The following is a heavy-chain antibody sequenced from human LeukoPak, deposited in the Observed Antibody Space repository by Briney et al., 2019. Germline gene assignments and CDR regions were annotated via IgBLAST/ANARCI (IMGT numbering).Heavy chain of an antibody. CDR2: INPSGGST. CDR3: ARDPGRSFDY. CDR1: GYTFTSYY. Sequence: ASVKVSCKASGYTFTSYYMHWVREAPGQGLGWMGIINPSGGSTSYAQKLQGRVTMTRDTSTSTVYMDLSSLRSEDTAVYYCARDPGRSFDYWGQGTLVTVYS. D-gene: IGHD1-26*01. V-gene: IGHV1-46*04. J-gene: IGHJ4*02.